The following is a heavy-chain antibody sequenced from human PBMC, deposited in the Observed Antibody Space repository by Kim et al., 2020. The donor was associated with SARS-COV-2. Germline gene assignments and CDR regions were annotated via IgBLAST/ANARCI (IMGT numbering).Heavy chain of an antibody. V-gene: IGHV2-70*11. J-gene: IGHJ3*02. CDR1: GFSLSTSGMC. D-gene: IGHD3-22*01. CDR2: IDWDDDK. CDR3: ARNEYYYDSSGSGAFDI. Sequence: SGPTLVNPTQTLTLTCTFSGFSLSTSGMCVSWIRQPPGKALEWLARIDWDDDKYYSTSLKTRLTISKDTSKNQVVLTMTNMDPVDTATYYCARNEYYYDSSGSGAFDIWGQGTMVTVSS.